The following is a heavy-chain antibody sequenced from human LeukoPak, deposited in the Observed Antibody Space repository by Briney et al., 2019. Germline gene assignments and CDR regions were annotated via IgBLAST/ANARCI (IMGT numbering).Heavy chain of an antibody. Sequence: GGSLRLSCADSGVTFSSSWMSWVRQAPGKGLEWVANIKQDGSRKLYVDSVQGRFTISRDNAKNSLYLQMNSLRAEDTAVYYCAREEGYYDSSGYCDYWGQGTLVTVSS. J-gene: IGHJ4*02. D-gene: IGHD3-22*01. CDR3: AREEGYYDSSGYCDY. CDR1: GVTFSSSW. CDR2: IKQDGSRK. V-gene: IGHV3-7*01.